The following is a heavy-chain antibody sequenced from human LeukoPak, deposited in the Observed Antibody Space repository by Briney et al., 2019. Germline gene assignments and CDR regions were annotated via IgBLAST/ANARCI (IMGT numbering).Heavy chain of an antibody. J-gene: IGHJ4*02. CDR2: IQSDGSSK. V-gene: IGHV3-30*02. D-gene: IGHD4-23*01. Sequence: GGSRLSCAASGFAFSTYGVHWVRQGPGKGLEWVSFIQSDGSSKHYAESVKGRFTISRDNSKNTVYLQMNSLRVDDTAVFYCAKGLYAGGNTFFDYWGQGTLVIVSS. CDR3: AKGLYAGGNTFFDY. CDR1: GFAFSTYG.